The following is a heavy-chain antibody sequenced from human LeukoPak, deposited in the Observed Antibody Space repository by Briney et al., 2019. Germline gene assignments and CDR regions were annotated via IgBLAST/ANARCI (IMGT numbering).Heavy chain of an antibody. CDR1: GASMGTNS. CDR3: ARADYTSAWYGGGGYFFKY. J-gene: IGHJ4*01. V-gene: IGHV4-59*01. D-gene: IGHD6-19*01. Sequence: SETLSLTCSVSGASMGTNSWTWIRQPLGKGLEWIGYHTGSTIYNPSLKSRVTISVDTSKNQFSLNLTSVTAAGTAVYYCARADYTSAWYGGGGYFFKYWGHGILVTVSS. CDR2: YHTGST.